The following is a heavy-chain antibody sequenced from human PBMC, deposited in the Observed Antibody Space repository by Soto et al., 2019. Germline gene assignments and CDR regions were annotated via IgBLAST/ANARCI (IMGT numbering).Heavy chain of an antibody. D-gene: IGHD3-16*02. V-gene: IGHV3-7*01. J-gene: IGHJ4*02. Sequence: WVRQAPGKGLEWVANINPDGSGEYYLDSVKGRFTISRDNAKNSVYLQMNSLVGDDTAVYYCARENSFFDYWGQGTPVTVSS. CDR3: ARENSFFDY. CDR2: INPDGSGE.